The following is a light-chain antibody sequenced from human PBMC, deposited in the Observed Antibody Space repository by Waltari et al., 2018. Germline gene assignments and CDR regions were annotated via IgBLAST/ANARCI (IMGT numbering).Light chain of an antibody. CDR1: QGVGSY. V-gene: IGKV1-8*01. CDR2: ASS. Sequence: AIRLTQSPSPIAASTGERVTITCRASQGVGSYLAWYQQKEGRATKLLLYASSSLEAEVPSRFGGSGSGTDFALTISCLQSEDFASYFCQQYYSYPVTFGQGTRV. CDR3: QQYYSYPVT. J-gene: IGKJ1*01.